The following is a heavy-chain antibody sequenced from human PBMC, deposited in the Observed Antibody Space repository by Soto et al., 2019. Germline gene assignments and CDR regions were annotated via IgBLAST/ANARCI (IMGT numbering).Heavy chain of an antibody. Sequence: SGPTLVNPTQTLTLTCTFSGFSLNSNGMCVNWIRQHPGKALECLALIDWDDDKYYSTSLKTRLTISRDTSKNQVVLTMTNMDQVDTATYYCPRTSALPRGYPHGMDVWGQGTTVTVSS. CDR1: GFSLNSNGMC. CDR2: IDWDDDK. V-gene: IGHV2-70*13. J-gene: IGHJ6*02. D-gene: IGHD1-1*01. CDR3: PRTSALPRGYPHGMDV.